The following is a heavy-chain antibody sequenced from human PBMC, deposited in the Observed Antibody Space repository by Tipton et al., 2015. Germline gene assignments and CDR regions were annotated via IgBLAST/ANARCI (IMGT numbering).Heavy chain of an antibody. CDR3: ARDVGQRSVTWFDP. Sequence: TLSLTCTVSGGSVSSGIYYWSWIRQPPGKGLEWIGYIYYSGSTNYNPSLKSRVTISVDTSKNQFSLKLSSVTAADTAVYYCARDVGQRSVTWFDPWGHGTLVSVSS. V-gene: IGHV4-61*01. J-gene: IGHJ5*02. CDR1: GGSVSSGIYY. CDR2: IYYSGST. D-gene: IGHD6-25*01.